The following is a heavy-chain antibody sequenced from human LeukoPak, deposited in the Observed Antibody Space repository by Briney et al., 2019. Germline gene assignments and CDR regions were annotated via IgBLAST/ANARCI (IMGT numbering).Heavy chain of an antibody. D-gene: IGHD3-22*01. CDR2: IIPIFGTA. J-gene: IGHJ4*02. CDR1: GGTFSSYA. Sequence: SVTVSCTASGGTFSSYAISWVRQAPGQGLEWMGGIIPIFGTANYAQKFQGRVTITADESTSTAYMELSSLRSEDTAVYYCARGAPYYYDSSGYVFLNWGQGTLVTVSS. CDR3: ARGAPYYYDSSGYVFLN. V-gene: IGHV1-69*13.